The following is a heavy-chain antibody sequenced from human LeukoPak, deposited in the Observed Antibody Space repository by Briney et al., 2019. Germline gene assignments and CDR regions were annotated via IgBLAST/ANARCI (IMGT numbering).Heavy chain of an antibody. CDR1: GGSISSSSYY. Sequence: SETLSLTCTVSGGSISSSSYYWGWIRQPPGKGLEWIGSIYYSGSTYYNPSLKSRVTISVDTSKNQFSLKLSSVTAADTAVYYCARGGGWFGELLWFDYWGQGTLVTVSS. J-gene: IGHJ4*02. CDR3: ARGGGWFGELLWFDY. CDR2: IYYSGST. D-gene: IGHD3-10*01. V-gene: IGHV4-39*07.